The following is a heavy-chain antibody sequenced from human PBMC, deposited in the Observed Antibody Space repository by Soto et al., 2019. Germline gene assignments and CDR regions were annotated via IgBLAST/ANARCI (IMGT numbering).Heavy chain of an antibody. J-gene: IGHJ6*02. Sequence: QVQLVESGGGVVQPGRSLRLSCAASGFTFSSYGMHWVRQAPGKGLEWVAVISYDGSNKYYADSVKGRFTISRDNSKNTLYLQMNSLRAEDTAVYYCAKDWGGHYGDCHYGMDVWGQGTTVTVSS. D-gene: IGHD4-17*01. CDR2: ISYDGSNK. CDR3: AKDWGGHYGDCHYGMDV. V-gene: IGHV3-30*18. CDR1: GFTFSSYG.